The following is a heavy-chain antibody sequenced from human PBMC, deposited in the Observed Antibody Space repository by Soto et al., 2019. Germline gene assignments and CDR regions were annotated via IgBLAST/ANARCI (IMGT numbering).Heavy chain of an antibody. V-gene: IGHV1-46*01. J-gene: IGHJ4*02. CDR3: ARFSGAVAGLDY. D-gene: IGHD6-19*01. CDR2: INPSGGST. Sequence: GASVKFSCKASGYTFTSYYMHWVRQAPGQGLEWMGIINPSGGSTSYAQKFQGRVTMTRDTSTSTVYMELSSLRSEDTAVYYCARFSGAVAGLDYWGQGTLVTVSS. CDR1: GYTFTSYY.